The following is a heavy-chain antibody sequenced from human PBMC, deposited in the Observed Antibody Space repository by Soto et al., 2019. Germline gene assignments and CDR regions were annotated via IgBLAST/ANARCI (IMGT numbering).Heavy chain of an antibody. J-gene: IGHJ4*02. CDR2: INSDGSST. V-gene: IGHV3-74*01. Sequence: GGSLRLSCAASGFTFSSYWMHWVRQAPGKGLVWVSRINSDGSSTSYADSVKGRFTISRDNAKNTLYLQMNSLRAEDTAVYYCARAPHYDYIWGSYRYDFDYWGQGTLVTVSS. CDR3: ARAPHYDYIWGSYRYDFDY. D-gene: IGHD3-16*02. CDR1: GFTFSSYW.